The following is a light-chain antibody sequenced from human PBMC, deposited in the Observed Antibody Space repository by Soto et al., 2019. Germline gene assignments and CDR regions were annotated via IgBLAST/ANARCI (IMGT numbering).Light chain of an antibody. V-gene: IGLV1-40*01. J-gene: IGLJ3*02. CDR1: SSDIGAGYD. Sequence: QAVVTQPPSMSGAPGQRVTISCTGSSSDIGAGYDVHWYQQFPGTAPKLLIYSNINRPSGVPDRFSGSKSGTSASLAITGLQAEDEPDYYCQSYDSSLGGSKGVFGGGTKLTVL. CDR2: SNI. CDR3: QSYDSSLGGSKGV.